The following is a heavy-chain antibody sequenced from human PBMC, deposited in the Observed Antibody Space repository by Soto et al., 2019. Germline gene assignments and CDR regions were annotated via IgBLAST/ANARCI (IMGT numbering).Heavy chain of an antibody. CDR2: INHSGST. J-gene: IGHJ6*02. CDR1: GGSFSGYY. D-gene: IGHD6-13*01. V-gene: IGHV4-34*01. Sequence: QVQLQQWGAGLLKPSETLSLTCAVYGGSFSGYYWSWIRQPAGKGLEWIGEINHSGSTNYNPSLKSRVTISVHTSKNQFSLNLSSVTAADTAVYYCAGGRGRQQLVMSYYYGMDVWGQGTTVTVSS. CDR3: AGGRGRQQLVMSYYYGMDV.